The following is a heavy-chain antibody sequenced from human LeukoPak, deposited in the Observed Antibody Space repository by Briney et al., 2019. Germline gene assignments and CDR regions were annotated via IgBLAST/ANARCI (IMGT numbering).Heavy chain of an antibody. CDR3: ARECSSTSCYDAFDI. CDR2: IYYSGST. V-gene: IGHV4-59*01. D-gene: IGHD2-2*01. Sequence: SETLSLTCTVSGGSISSYYWSWIRQPPGKGLEWIGYIYYSGSTNYNPSLKSRVTISVDTSKNQFSLKLSSVTAADTAVYYCARECSSTSCYDAFDICGQGTMVTVSS. CDR1: GGSISSYY. J-gene: IGHJ3*02.